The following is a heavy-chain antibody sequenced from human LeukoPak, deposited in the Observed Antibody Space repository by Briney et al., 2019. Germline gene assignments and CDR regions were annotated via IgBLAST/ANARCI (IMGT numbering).Heavy chain of an antibody. J-gene: IGHJ4*02. CDR2: IHPHGIF. CDR3: SRGRDRSKAGDH. CDR1: GGSCDDYY. D-gene: IGHD5-24*01. Sequence: PSETLSLTCDLSGGSCDDYYCSWIRQPPGKGLEWIGEIHPHGIFYYNSSLMSRVTISIDTSKTQFSLRLISVTAADTAFYYCSRGRDRSKAGDHWGPGSLVTVSS. V-gene: IGHV4-34*01.